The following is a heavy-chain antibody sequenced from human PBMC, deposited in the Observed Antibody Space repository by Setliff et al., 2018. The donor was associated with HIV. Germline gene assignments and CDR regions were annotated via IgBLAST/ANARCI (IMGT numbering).Heavy chain of an antibody. J-gene: IGHJ3*01. CDR1: GGSITSFY. Sequence: PSETLSLTCTVSGGSITSFYWNWIRQPAGRGLEWIVRIYTSGSTNYSPSLKSRVSMSVDTSRNQLSLRLTSVTAADTAVYFCARTTILQESFDLWGQGTMVTVSS. CDR2: IYTSGST. V-gene: IGHV4-4*07. D-gene: IGHD1-1*01. CDR3: ARTTILQESFDL.